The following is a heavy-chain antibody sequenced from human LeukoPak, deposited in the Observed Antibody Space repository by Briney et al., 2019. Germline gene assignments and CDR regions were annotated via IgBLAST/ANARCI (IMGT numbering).Heavy chain of an antibody. CDR2: IYYSGST. CDR1: GGSISSSYYY. Sequence: SETLSLTCTVSGGSISSSYYYWGWIRQPPGKGLEWIESIYYSGSTYYNPSLKSRVTKPVDTSKNQFSLKLRSVTAADTAVYYCARAPGYSSSSGGLDPWGQGTLVTVSS. V-gene: IGHV4-39*01. CDR3: ARAPGYSSSSGGLDP. D-gene: IGHD6-6*01. J-gene: IGHJ5*02.